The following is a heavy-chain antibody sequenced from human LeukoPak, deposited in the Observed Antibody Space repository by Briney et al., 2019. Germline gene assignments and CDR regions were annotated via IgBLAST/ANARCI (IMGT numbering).Heavy chain of an antibody. V-gene: IGHV4-30-2*01. D-gene: IGHD3-10*01. CDR1: GGSISSGGYS. Sequence: PSQTLSLTCAVSGGSISSGGYSWSWIRQPPGKGLEWIGYIYHSGSTYYNPSLKSRVTMSVDTSKNQFSLKLSSVTAADTAVYYCARHWLDSGTPDRFDYWGQGTLSPSPQ. CDR2: IYHSGST. CDR3: ARHWLDSGTPDRFDY. J-gene: IGHJ4*02.